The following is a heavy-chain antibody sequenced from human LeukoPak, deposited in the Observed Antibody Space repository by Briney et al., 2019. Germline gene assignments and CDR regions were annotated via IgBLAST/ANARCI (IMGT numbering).Heavy chain of an antibody. Sequence: GASVKVSCKASGYTFTGYYMHWVRQAPGQGLEWMGWISAYNGNTNYAQKLQGRVTMTTDTSTSTAYMELRSLRSDDTAVYYCAREEGAPIAAANIWGLGTMVTVSS. CDR2: ISAYNGNT. J-gene: IGHJ3*02. V-gene: IGHV1-18*04. CDR3: AREEGAPIAAANI. CDR1: GYTFTGYY. D-gene: IGHD6-13*01.